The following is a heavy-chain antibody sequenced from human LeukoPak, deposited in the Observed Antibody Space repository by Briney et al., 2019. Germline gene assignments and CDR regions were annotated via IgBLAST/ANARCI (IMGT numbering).Heavy chain of an antibody. D-gene: IGHD2-21*01. CDR2: IYYSGST. V-gene: IGHV4-30-4*08. Sequence: PSETLSLTCTVSGGSISSGDYYWSWIRQPPGKGLEWIGYIYYSGSTYYNPSLKSRVTISVDTSKNQFSLKLSSVTAADTAVYYCASGGARAPYYFDYWGQGTLVTVSS. CDR1: GGSISSGDYY. J-gene: IGHJ4*02. CDR3: ASGGARAPYYFDY.